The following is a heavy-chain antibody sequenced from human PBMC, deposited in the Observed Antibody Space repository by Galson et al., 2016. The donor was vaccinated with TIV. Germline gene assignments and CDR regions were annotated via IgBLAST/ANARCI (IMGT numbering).Heavy chain of an antibody. D-gene: IGHD2-21*01. CDR2: IDSDGST. CDR3: ARERRHCGNECFLRYYYGMDA. V-gene: IGHV3-66*02. CDR1: GLSVSDNY. J-gene: IGHJ6*02. Sequence: SLRLSCAASGLSVSDNYMTWVRQAPGKGLEWVALIDSDGSTIHADSVKGRFTVPRDNSKNMVYLQMNSLRPEDTAVYCCARERRHCGNECFLRYYYGMDAWGQGTTVTVSS.